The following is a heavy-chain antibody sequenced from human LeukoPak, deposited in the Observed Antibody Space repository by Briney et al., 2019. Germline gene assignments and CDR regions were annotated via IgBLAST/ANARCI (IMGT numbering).Heavy chain of an antibody. CDR3: ASGGNSGQSS. Sequence: GGSLSLSCAASGFTFSSYSMNWVRQAPGKGLEWVSSISSSSSYIYYADSVKGRFTISRDNAKNSLYLQMNSLRAEDTAVYYCASGGNSGQSSWGQGTLVTVSS. J-gene: IGHJ5*02. CDR1: GFTFSSYS. V-gene: IGHV3-21*01. CDR2: ISSSSSYI. D-gene: IGHD4-23*01.